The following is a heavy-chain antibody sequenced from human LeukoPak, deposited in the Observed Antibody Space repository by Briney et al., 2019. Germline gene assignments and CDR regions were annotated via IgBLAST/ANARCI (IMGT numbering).Heavy chain of an antibody. Sequence: ASVKVSCKASGYTFTGYYLYWVRQAPGQGLEWMGWINPDSGDTHYAQSFQGRVTMTRDTSITTAYTELSRLTSDDTAVYYCASGPYSAFKYWGQGTLVTVSS. V-gene: IGHV1-2*02. CDR1: GYTFTGYY. CDR2: INPDSGDT. CDR3: ASGPYSAFKY. D-gene: IGHD5-12*01. J-gene: IGHJ4*02.